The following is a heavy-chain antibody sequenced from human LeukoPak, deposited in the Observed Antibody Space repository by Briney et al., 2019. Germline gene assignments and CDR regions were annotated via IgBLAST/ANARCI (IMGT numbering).Heavy chain of an antibody. CDR2: IYYSGNT. CDR1: GGSISSYY. D-gene: IGHD1-1*01. V-gene: IGHV4-59*01. J-gene: IGHJ6*03. CDR3: ARAVQLERPPPLIDYYYMDV. Sequence: SETLSLTCTVSGGSISSYYWSWIRQPPGKGLEWIGYIYYSGNTNYNPSLKSRVTISVGTSKNQFSLKLSSVTAADTAVYYCARAVQLERPPPLIDYYYMDVWGKGTTVTVS.